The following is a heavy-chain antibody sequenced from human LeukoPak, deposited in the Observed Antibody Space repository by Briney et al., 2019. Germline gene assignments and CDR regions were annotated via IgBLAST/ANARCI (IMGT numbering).Heavy chain of an antibody. CDR3: ARYDFNKFFDY. D-gene: IGHD3-3*01. CDR1: GASISSSSYY. V-gene: IGHV4-39*07. J-gene: IGHJ4*02. CDR2: IYYSGST. Sequence: SETLSLTCTVSGASISSSSYYWGWIRQPPGKGLEWIGNIYYSGSTYYNPSLKSRVTISIDTSKNQFSLKLSSVTAADTAVYYCARYDFNKFFDYWGQGTLVTVSS.